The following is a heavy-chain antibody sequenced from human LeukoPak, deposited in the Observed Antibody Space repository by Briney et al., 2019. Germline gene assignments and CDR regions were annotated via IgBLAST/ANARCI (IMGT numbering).Heavy chain of an antibody. J-gene: IGHJ4*02. D-gene: IGHD4-17*01. CDR2: IKQDGSEK. Sequence: GGSLRLYCESSGFLFRTYWMTWVRQAPAKGLEWVANIKQDGSEKYYVHSVTGLFTIFRDNAKNLLYLQMNSLRAEDTAVYYCARGYGDYGLWGQGTLVTVSS. CDR1: GFLFRTYW. V-gene: IGHV3-7*03. CDR3: ARGYGDYGL.